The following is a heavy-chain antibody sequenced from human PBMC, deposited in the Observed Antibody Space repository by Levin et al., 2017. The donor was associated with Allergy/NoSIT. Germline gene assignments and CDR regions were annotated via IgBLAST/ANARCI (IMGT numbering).Heavy chain of an antibody. D-gene: IGHD6-19*01. CDR3: ARRVSGWRDSFDI. V-gene: IGHV4-39*01. J-gene: IGHJ3*02. Sequence: PSETLSLTCTVSGGSISIDSYYWGWIRQPPGKGLEWIGSIYYSGTTDHNPSLKTRVTMSVDTSKNQFSLKLSSVTVADTAVYYCARRVSGWRDSFDIWGQGTMVTVSS. CDR2: IYYSGTT. CDR1: GGSISIDSYY.